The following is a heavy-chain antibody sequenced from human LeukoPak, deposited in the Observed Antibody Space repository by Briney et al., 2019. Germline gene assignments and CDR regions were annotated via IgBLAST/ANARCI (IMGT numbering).Heavy chain of an antibody. Sequence: PGGSLRLSCAASGFTFNSYAMNWVRQAPGEGLEWVAAISGSGGRTYYADSVKGRFTICRESSTNTLYLQMESLRAEDTAVYYCAKDRWYGSGWYLKEAFDIWGQGTMVTVSS. CDR1: GFTFNSYA. CDR3: AKDRWYGSGWYLKEAFDI. CDR2: ISGSGGRT. D-gene: IGHD6-19*01. J-gene: IGHJ3*02. V-gene: IGHV3-23*01.